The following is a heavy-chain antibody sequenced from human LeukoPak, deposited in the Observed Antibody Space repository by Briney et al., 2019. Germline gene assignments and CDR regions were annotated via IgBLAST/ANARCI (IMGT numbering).Heavy chain of an antibody. CDR3: ARGEAGTEFDY. CDR2: INTNTGNP. J-gene: IGHJ4*02. V-gene: IGHV7-4-1*02. CDR1: GYTFSSFD. D-gene: IGHD6-13*01. Sequence: GASVKVSCKTSGYTFSSFDVIWVRQATGQGLEWMGWINTNTGNPTYAQGFTGRFVFSLDTSVSTAYLQISSLKAEDTAVYYCARGEAGTEFDYWGQGTLVTVSS.